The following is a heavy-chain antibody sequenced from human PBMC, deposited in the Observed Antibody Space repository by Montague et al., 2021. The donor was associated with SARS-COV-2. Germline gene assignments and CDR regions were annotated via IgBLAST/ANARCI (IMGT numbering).Heavy chain of an antibody. V-gene: IGHV3-7*01. CDR2: IKQDGSEK. CDR1: GFTFTSYW. D-gene: IGHD6-13*01. Sequence: YLRLSCAASGFTFTSYWMSWVRQAPGKGLEWVANIKQDGSEKYYVDSVKGRFTIARDNAKNSLYLQMNSLRAEDTAVYYCARVPSSSWYFDSWGQGTLVTVFS. J-gene: IGHJ4*02. CDR3: ARVPSSSWYFDS.